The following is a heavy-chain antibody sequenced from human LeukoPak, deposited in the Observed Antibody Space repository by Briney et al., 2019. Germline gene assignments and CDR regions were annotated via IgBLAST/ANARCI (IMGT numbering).Heavy chain of an antibody. D-gene: IGHD1-1*01. J-gene: IGHJ5*02. CDR2: IYYSGSP. CDR1: GGSISSGDYY. CDR3: ARDHNWNDGGNWFDP. V-gene: IGHV4-30-4*01. Sequence: SQTLSLTCTVSGGSISSGDYYWSWIRQPPGKGLEWIGYIYYSGSPYYNPSLKSRVTISVDTAKNQFSLKLSSVTAADTAVYYCARDHNWNDGGNWFDPWGQGTLVTVSS.